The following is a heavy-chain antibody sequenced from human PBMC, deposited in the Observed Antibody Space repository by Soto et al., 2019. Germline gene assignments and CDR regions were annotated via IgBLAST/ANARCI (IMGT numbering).Heavy chain of an antibody. V-gene: IGHV4-59*01. D-gene: IGHD3-10*01. CDR1: GGSISSYY. J-gene: IGHJ3*02. Sequence: SETLSLTCTVSGGSISSYYCSWIRQPPGKGLEWIGYIYYSGSTNYNPSLKSRVTISVDTSKNQFSLKLSSVTAADTAVYYCAKNYGNAFDIWGQGTMVTVSS. CDR3: AKNYGNAFDI. CDR2: IYYSGST.